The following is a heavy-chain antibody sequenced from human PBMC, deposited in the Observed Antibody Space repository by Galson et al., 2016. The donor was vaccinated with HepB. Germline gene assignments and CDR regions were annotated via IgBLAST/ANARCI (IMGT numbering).Heavy chain of an antibody. CDR2: INQDGSET. J-gene: IGHJ1*01. CDR1: GYTFRNYW. Sequence: SLRLSCATSGYTFRNYWISWVRQAPGKGLEWVANINQDGSETYYLDSVKGRFTISRDNAKNSLYLQMNSLRGEDTAVYYCARGWRTYYRYFEHWGQGALVSVSS. D-gene: IGHD1-26*01. CDR3: ARGWRTYYRYFEH. V-gene: IGHV3-7*01.